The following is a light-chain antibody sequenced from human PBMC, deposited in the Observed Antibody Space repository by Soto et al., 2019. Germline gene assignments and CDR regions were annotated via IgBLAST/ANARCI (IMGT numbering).Light chain of an antibody. CDR2: SAS. CDR3: QQSYSPPYT. V-gene: IGKV1-39*01. J-gene: IGKJ2*01. CDR1: QSISSY. Sequence: DIQMTQSPSSLSASVGDRVTITCRTSQSISSYLSWYQHKPGKALKLLIYSASSLQSGVPSRFSGSGSGTDFSLTISRLQPEDFAIYFCQQSYSPPYTFGQGTRLEI.